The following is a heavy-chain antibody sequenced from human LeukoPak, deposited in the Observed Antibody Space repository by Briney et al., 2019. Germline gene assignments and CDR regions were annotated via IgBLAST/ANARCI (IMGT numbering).Heavy chain of an antibody. CDR3: ARARYSGSSLCFDI. J-gene: IGHJ3*02. D-gene: IGHD1-26*01. CDR1: GGSFSGYY. CDR2: INHSGST. V-gene: IGHV4-34*01. Sequence: SETLSLTCAVYGGSFSGYYWSWIRQPPGKGLEWIGEINHSGSTNYNPSLKSRVTISVDTSKNQFSLKLSSVTAADTAVYYCARARYSGSSLCFDIWGQGTMVTVSS.